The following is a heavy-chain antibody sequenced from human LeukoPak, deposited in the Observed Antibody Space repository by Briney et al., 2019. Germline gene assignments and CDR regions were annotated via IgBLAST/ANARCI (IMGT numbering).Heavy chain of an antibody. Sequence: SETLSLTCTVSGYSISSGYYWGWIRQPPGKGLEWIGSIYHSGSTYYNPSLKSRVTISVDTSKNQFSLKLSSVTAADTAVYYCARELATFGGVYDWGQGTLVTVSS. D-gene: IGHD3-16*01. J-gene: IGHJ4*02. V-gene: IGHV4-38-2*02. CDR2: IYHSGST. CDR3: ARELATFGGVYD. CDR1: GYSISSGYY.